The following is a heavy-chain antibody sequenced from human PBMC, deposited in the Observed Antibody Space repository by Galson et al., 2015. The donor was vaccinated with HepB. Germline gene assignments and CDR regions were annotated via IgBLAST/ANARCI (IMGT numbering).Heavy chain of an antibody. D-gene: IGHD3-22*01. CDR2: IIPIFGTA. V-gene: IGHV1-69*13. CDR3: ARAGRGGYDSSGYYPITNWYFDL. CDR1: GGTFSSYA. J-gene: IGHJ2*01. Sequence: SVKVSCKASGGTFSSYAISWVRQAPGQGLEWMGGIIPIFGTANYAQKFQSRVTITADESTSTAYMELSSLRSEDTAVYYCARAGRGGYDSSGYYPITNWYFDLWGRGTLVTVSS.